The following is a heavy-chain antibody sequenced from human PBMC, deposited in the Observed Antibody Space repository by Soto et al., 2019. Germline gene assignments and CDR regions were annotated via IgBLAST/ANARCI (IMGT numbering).Heavy chain of an antibody. CDR3: ARHPAVVVADAAFDY. J-gene: IGHJ4*02. D-gene: IGHD2-15*01. CDR1: GGSISTYF. V-gene: IGHV4-59*08. CDR2: IYYTGST. Sequence: QVQLQESGPGLVKPSETLTLTCTVSGGSISTYFWSWIRQPPGKGLEWIGYIYYTGSTNYNPSLERRVTISVDTSMNQVSLNLSSVTAADTAVYYCARHPAVVVADAAFDYWGQGTLVTVSS.